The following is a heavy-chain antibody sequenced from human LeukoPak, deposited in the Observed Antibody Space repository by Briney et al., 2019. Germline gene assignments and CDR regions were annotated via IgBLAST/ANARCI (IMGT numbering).Heavy chain of an antibody. J-gene: IGHJ3*01. CDR2: VSPSTGKT. D-gene: IGHD2-15*01. CDR3: ARPVHSGGVRGPFDV. Sequence: ASVKVSCKGSGYSFISYDINWVRQAPGQGLEWMGWVSPSTGKTGFLPRFQGRITMTTNTPIETAYMELRSLTSDDTAVYFCARPVHSGGVRGPFDVWGQGTIVTLSS. V-gene: IGHV1-8*01. CDR1: GYSFISYD.